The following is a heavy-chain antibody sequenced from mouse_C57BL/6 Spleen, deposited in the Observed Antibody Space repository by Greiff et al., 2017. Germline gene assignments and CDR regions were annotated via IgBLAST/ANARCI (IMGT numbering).Heavy chain of an antibody. J-gene: IGHJ2*01. CDR3: ARGKKSWVWDY. CDR1: GYTFTDYN. D-gene: IGHD1-3*01. Sequence: EVKLMESGPELVKPGASVKMSCKASGYTFTDYNMHWVKQSHGKSLEWIGYINPNNGGTSYNQKFKGKATLTVNKSSSTAYMELRSLTSEDSAVYYCARGKKSWVWDYWGQGTTLTVSS. CDR2: INPNNGGT. V-gene: IGHV1-22*01.